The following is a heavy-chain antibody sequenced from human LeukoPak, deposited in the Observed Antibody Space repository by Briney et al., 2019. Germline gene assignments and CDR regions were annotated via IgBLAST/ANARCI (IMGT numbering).Heavy chain of an antibody. CDR3: ARASPGGYSSSGALDY. CDR1: GFTFSSYS. J-gene: IGHJ4*02. Sequence: PGGSLRLSCAASGFTFSSYSMNWVRQAPGKGLEWVSYFSSSSSYIYYADSVKGRFTISRDNAKNSLYLQMNSLRAEDTAVYYCARASPGGYSSSGALDYWGQGTLVSVSS. CDR2: FSSSSSYI. D-gene: IGHD6-13*01. V-gene: IGHV3-21*01.